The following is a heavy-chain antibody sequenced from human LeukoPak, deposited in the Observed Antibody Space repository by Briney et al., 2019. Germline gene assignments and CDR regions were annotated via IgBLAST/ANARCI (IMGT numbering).Heavy chain of an antibody. CDR1: GDSVSSNSAA. D-gene: IGHD3-10*01. Sequence: SQTLSLTCAISGDSVSSNSAAWTWIRQSPSRGLEWLGRTYYRSKWSNDYAVSVKSRITINPDTSKNQFSLQLNSVTPEDTAVYYCARDGREQYYYGSGSYYLHYYYGMDVWGQGTTVTVSS. V-gene: IGHV6-1*01. J-gene: IGHJ6*02. CDR2: TYYRSKWSN. CDR3: ARDGREQYYYGSGSYYLHYYYGMDV.